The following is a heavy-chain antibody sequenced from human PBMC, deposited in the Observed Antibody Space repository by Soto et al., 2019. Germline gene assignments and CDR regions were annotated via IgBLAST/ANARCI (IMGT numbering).Heavy chain of an antibody. D-gene: IGHD1-26*01. Sequence: GGSLRLSCAASGFTFSSFDMHWVRQATGRGLEWVSAIGTVGDTYYAASVKGRFTISRENAKNSLYLQINSLSAGDTAVYFCARDPGPTSLGVHGMDVWGQGTTVTVSS. CDR3: ARDPGPTSLGVHGMDV. CDR1: GFTFSSFD. V-gene: IGHV3-13*01. J-gene: IGHJ6*02. CDR2: IGTVGDT.